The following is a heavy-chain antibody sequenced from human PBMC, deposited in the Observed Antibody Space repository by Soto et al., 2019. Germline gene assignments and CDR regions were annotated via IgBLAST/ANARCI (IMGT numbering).Heavy chain of an antibody. D-gene: IGHD1-1*01. Sequence: PSETLSLTCTVSGGSVSSAIPYWNWIRQPPGKGLEWIGYIFYDGSTNYNPSLKSRVTFSLDTSKKQFTLNLKSVTAADTAMYYCAAGRDAYKSGYWGQGVLVTVS. J-gene: IGHJ4*02. CDR2: IFYDGST. CDR1: GGSVSSAIPY. V-gene: IGHV4-61*01. CDR3: AAGRDAYKSGY.